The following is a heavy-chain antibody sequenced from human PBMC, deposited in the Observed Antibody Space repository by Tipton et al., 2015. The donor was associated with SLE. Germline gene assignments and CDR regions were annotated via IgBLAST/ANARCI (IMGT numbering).Heavy chain of an antibody. D-gene: IGHD2-8*01. CDR2: IYSSGST. V-gene: IGHV4-61*09. CDR3: ARHDTNYGRNWFDP. J-gene: IGHJ5*02. Sequence: TLSLTCTVSNGAINSGYYYWSWIRQPAGKGLEWIGHIYSSGSTSYNPSLKSRVTMSVDTSKNHFSLKLSSVTAADTAVYYCARHDTNYGRNWFDPWGQGTLVTVSS. CDR1: NGAINSGYYY.